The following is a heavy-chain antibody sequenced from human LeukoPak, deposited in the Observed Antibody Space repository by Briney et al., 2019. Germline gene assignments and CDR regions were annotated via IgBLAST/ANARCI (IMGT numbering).Heavy chain of an antibody. J-gene: IGHJ4*02. CDR1: GLTVTNNY. D-gene: IGHD6-6*01. V-gene: IGHV3-66*01. Sequence: GGSLRLSCAASGLTVTNNYWHWVRQPPGKGPEWISILYSDGDTKYADSVKGRFTFSRDSSRNTLYLQMNSLRAEDTAVYYCATYSSSSAPGYWGQGTLVTVSS. CDR3: ATYSSSSAPGY. CDR2: LYSDGDT.